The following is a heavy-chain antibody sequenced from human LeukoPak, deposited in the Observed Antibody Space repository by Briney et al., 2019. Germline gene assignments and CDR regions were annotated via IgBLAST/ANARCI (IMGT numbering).Heavy chain of an antibody. V-gene: IGHV3-48*02. J-gene: IGHJ3*02. CDR1: GFTFNTYA. D-gene: IGHD5/OR15-5a*01. CDR3: ARDVSFTFDI. CDR2: ISSGSGTI. Sequence: PGGSLRLSCAASGFTFNTYAMNWVSRTPGKGLEWVSFISSGSGTIYYADSVSGRFTISRDNAKYSLYLQLNSLRDEDTAVYYCARDVSFTFDICGQGTMVNVSS.